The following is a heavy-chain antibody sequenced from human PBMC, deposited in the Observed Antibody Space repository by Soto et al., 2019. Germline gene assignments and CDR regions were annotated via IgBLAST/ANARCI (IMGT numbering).Heavy chain of an antibody. CDR1: GYTFTTYD. V-gene: IGHV1-46*01. J-gene: IGHJ4*02. D-gene: IGHD6-13*01. CDR3: AKVLSELVPRYFDT. CDR2: ITPGGGFT. Sequence: QVQLVQSGAEVKKPGASVRVSCKASGYTFTTYDIHWVRQAPGLGLEWMGIITPGGGFTSYAQKFKGRINMTRDTSTSTVYMELSSLRSEDTAMYYCAKVLSELVPRYFDTWGQGTLVTVSS.